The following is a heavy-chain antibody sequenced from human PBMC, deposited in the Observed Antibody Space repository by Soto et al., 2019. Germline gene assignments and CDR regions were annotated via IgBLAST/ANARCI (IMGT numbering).Heavy chain of an antibody. CDR1: CGSISSYY. CDR3: ARVGCSSTTCYHYYYGMDV. J-gene: IGHJ6*02. Sequence: SETLSLTCTVSCGSISSYYWSWIRQPPGKGLEWIGYIYYSGRTNYNPSPKSRVPLSVDTSQHQFSLKLSYVTAADTAVYYCARVGCSSTTCYHYYYGMDVWGQGSTVTVSS. CDR2: IYYSGRT. D-gene: IGHD2-2*01. V-gene: IGHV4-59*01.